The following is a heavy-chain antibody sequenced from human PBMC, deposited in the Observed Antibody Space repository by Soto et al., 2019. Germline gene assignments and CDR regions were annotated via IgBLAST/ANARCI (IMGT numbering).Heavy chain of an antibody. V-gene: IGHV3-23*01. CDR1: GFTFSTYA. J-gene: IGHJ4*02. CDR3: AKAPVGSCRGSICYAFDY. Sequence: EVQLLESGGGLVQPGGSLRLSCAASGFTFSTYAMSWVRQAPGKRLEWVSVIMGSDPGTYHADSVSGRFTISRDNSKNTLYLQMNSLRAEDSAIYYCAKAPVGSCRGSICYAFDYGGQGTLVTVSS. CDR2: IMGSDPGT. D-gene: IGHD2-2*01.